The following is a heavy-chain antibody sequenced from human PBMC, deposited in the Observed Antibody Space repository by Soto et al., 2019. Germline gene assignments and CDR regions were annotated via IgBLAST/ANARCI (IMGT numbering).Heavy chain of an antibody. CDR2: IYHNGGP. Sequence: PSVTLPLTWVVSGGSISSTNWLTRVRQPPGKRLEWIGEIYHNGGPTYSPSLRGRATISVDKSNNQFSLRLRSVTAADAAVYFCARARYVLTGYYKGGYYYFDYWGQGTPVTVSS. CDR3: ARARYVLTGYYKGGYYYFDY. CDR1: GGSISSTNW. J-gene: IGHJ4*02. D-gene: IGHD3-9*01. V-gene: IGHV4-4*02.